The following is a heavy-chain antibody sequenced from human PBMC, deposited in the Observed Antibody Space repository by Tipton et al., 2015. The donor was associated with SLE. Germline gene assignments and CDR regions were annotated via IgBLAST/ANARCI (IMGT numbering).Heavy chain of an antibody. Sequence: GSLRLSCAASRFTFSSYWMSWVRQAPGKGLEWVANIKQDGSEKYYVDSVKGRFTISRDNAKNPLYLQMNTLRAEDTAVYFCARDDGDPLIDPWGQGTLVTVSS. CDR2: IKQDGSEK. J-gene: IGHJ5*02. CDR3: ARDDGDPLIDP. D-gene: IGHD4-17*01. V-gene: IGHV3-7*03. CDR1: RFTFSSYW.